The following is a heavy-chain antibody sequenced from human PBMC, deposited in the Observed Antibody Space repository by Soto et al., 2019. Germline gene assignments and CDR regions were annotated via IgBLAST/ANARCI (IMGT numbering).Heavy chain of an antibody. D-gene: IGHD2-8*01. J-gene: IGHJ4*02. CDR1: GFISSNYY. V-gene: IGHV3-30-3*01. CDR2: ISYDGSNK. CDR3: ARDRGYCANGLCYSLDL. Sequence: PGGSLRLSCAASGFISSNYYIHWVRQAPGKGLEWVTVISYDGSNKYYADSVKGRFTISRDNSKSTLYLQMNSLRTEDTAVYYCARDRGYCANGLCYSLDLWGQGTLVTVSS.